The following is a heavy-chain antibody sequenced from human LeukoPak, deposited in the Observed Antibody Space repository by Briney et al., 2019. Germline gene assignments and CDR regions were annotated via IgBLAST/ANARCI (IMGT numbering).Heavy chain of an antibody. V-gene: IGHV1-46*01. CDR2: INPSGGST. D-gene: IGHD5-12*01. J-gene: IGHJ5*02. CDR3: AREHSGYDS. CDR1: GYTFTNYY. Sequence: GASVKVSCKASGYTFTNYYMHWVRQAPGQGLEWMGIINPSGGSTNYAQKFQGRVTMTRDTSTTTVYMELNSLRSEATAVSYCAREHSGYDSWGEETLLTVSS.